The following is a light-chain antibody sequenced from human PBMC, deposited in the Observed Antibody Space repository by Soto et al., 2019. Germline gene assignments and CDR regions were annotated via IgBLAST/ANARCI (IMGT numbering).Light chain of an antibody. CDR3: QQYNHYST. J-gene: IGKJ1*01. Sequence: DIQMTQSPSTLSASVGDRVTITCRASRSINSWLAWYQQKPGKAPKLLIHKASSLESGVPSRFSGIQSGTEFPLTISSLQPDDFATYYCQQYNHYSTFGQGTKVEFK. CDR1: RSINSW. CDR2: KAS. V-gene: IGKV1-5*03.